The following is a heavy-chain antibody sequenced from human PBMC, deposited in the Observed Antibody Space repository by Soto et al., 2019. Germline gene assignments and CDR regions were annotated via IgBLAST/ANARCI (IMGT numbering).Heavy chain of an antibody. J-gene: IGHJ6*02. CDR1: GDSVSSNSAA. Sequence: SQTLSLTCAISGDSVSSNSAAWNWIRQSPSRGLEWLGRTYYRSKWYNDYAVSVKSRITINPDTSKNQFSLKLSSVTAADTAVYYCARATGTMFHGYYYYGMDVWGQGTTVTVSS. D-gene: IGHD1-7*01. CDR2: TYYRSKWYN. CDR3: ARATGTMFHGYYYYGMDV. V-gene: IGHV6-1*01.